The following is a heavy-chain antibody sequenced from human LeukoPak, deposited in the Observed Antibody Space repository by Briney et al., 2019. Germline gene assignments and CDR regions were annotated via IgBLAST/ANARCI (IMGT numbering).Heavy chain of an antibody. CDR1: GSTFSSYW. CDR2: IKQDGSEK. D-gene: IGHD2-15*01. J-gene: IGHJ4*02. V-gene: IGHV3-7*01. CDR3: ARTDCGGGSCYQEFDY. Sequence: PGGSLRLSCAASGSTFSSYWMSWVRQAPGKGLEWVANIKQDGSEKYYVDSVKGRFTISRDNAKNSLYLQMNSLRAEDTAVYYCARTDCGGGSCYQEFDYWGQGTLVTVSS.